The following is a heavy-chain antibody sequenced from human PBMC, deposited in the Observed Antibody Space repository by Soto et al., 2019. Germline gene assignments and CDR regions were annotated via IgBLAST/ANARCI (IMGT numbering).Heavy chain of an antibody. J-gene: IGHJ4*02. D-gene: IGHD3-22*01. Sequence: SETLSLTCTVSGGSISSYYWSWIRQPPGKGLEWIGYIYYSGSTNYNPSLKSRVTISVDTSKNQFSLKLSSVTAADTAVYYCARCGYYDSSGYYPYFDYWGQGTPVTVSS. CDR1: GGSISSYY. CDR2: IYYSGST. V-gene: IGHV4-59*01. CDR3: ARCGYYDSSGYYPYFDY.